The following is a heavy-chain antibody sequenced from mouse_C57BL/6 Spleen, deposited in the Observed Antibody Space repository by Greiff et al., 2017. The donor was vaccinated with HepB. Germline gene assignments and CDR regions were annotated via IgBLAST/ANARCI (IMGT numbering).Heavy chain of an antibody. J-gene: IGHJ2*01. CDR3: ARAYGDYFDY. CDR1: GYTFTSYW. Sequence: QVQLQQPGAELVMPGASVKLSCKASGYTFTSYWMHRVKQRPGQGLEWIGEIDPSDSYTNYNQKFKGKSTLTVDKSSSTAYMQLSSLTSEDSAVYYCARAYGDYFDYWGQGTTLTVSS. V-gene: IGHV1-69*01. D-gene: IGHD2-10*02. CDR2: IDPSDSYT.